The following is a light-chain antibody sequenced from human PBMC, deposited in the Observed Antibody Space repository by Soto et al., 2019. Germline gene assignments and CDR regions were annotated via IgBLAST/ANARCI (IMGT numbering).Light chain of an antibody. CDR1: QSVSSN. CDR3: QQYNNCPTWT. Sequence: EIVMTQSPATLSVSPGERATLSCRASQSVSSNLAWYQQKPGQAPRLLIYGASTRATGIPARFSGSGPRSACTLSISSPPFDVFALYSGQQYNNCPTWTFGQGTKVDIK. V-gene: IGKV3-15*01. CDR2: GAS. J-gene: IGKJ1*01.